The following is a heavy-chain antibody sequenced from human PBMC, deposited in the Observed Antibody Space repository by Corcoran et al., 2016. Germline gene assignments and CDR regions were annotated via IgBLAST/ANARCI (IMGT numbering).Heavy chain of an antibody. V-gene: IGHV4-4*02. CDR2: IDHSGST. J-gene: IGHJ5*02. D-gene: IGHD6-13*01. Sequence: QVQLQESGPGLVKPSGTLSLTCVVSGGSISSSNWWSWVRQPPGKGLEWIGEIDHSGSTNYNPSPMSRVTISVDKSKNHFSLQLSSVPAADTAVYSCARGDSSSWRRFDPWGQGTLVTVSS. CDR1: GGSISSSNW. CDR3: ARGDSSSWRRFDP.